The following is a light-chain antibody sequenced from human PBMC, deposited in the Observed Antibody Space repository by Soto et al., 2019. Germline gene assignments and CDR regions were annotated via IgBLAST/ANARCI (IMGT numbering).Light chain of an antibody. CDR2: ENN. CDR3: GTWDSSLSASG. J-gene: IGLJ3*02. Sequence: QSVLTQPPSVSAAPGQKVTISCSGSGSNIGNNYVSWYQQLPGTAPKLLIYENNKRPSGIPDRFSGSKSGTSATLGITGLQTGDEADYYCGTWDSSLSASGFGGGTKLTVL. V-gene: IGLV1-51*02. CDR1: GSNIGNNY.